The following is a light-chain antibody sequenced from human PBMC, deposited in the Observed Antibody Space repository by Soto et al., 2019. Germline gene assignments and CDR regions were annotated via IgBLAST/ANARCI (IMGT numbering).Light chain of an antibody. CDR3: QEYNSHSGG. Sequence: DIQMTQSPSTLSASVGDRVTITCRASQSIVRWLAWYQQKPGKAPKLLIYDASSLQRGVPSRFSGSGSGTEFTLTISSLQPDDFATYYCQEYNSHSGGFGQGTKVGIK. CDR2: DAS. CDR1: QSIVRW. V-gene: IGKV1-5*01. J-gene: IGKJ1*01.